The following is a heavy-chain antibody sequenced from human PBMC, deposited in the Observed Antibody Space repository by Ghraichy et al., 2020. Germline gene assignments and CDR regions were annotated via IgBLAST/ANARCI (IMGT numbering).Heavy chain of an antibody. D-gene: IGHD5-12*01. CDR2: IYYIGTT. J-gene: IGHJ4*02. V-gene: IGHV4-59*03. CDR3: TRGSGLPSFDS. CDR1: SGSISNYY. Sequence: SQTLSLTCTVSSGSISNYYWSWIRQPPGKGLEWLGYIYYIGTTMYNPSLSSRVTISVDTSENQFSLKLTSATAADTAIYYCTRGSGLPSFDSWGQGILVTVSS.